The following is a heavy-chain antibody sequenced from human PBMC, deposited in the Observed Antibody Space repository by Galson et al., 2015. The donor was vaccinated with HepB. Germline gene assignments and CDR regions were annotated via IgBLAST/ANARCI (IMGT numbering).Heavy chain of an antibody. V-gene: IGHV3-7*01. D-gene: IGHD6-13*01. J-gene: IGHJ4*02. CDR3: ATSISAAGTD. Sequence: LRLSCAASGFTLSTYWMSWVRQAPGKGLEWVANIKQDGSVKYYVDSVRGRFTISRDNAKNSLFLQMNSLRAEDSAVYYCATSISAAGTDWGQGTLVTVSS. CDR1: GFTLSTYW. CDR2: IKQDGSVK.